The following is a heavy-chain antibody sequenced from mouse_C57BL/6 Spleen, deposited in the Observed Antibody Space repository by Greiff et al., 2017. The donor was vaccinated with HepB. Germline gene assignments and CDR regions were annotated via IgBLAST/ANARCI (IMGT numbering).Heavy chain of an antibody. V-gene: IGHV1-53*01. Sequence: QVQLKQPGTELVKPGASVKLSCKASGYTFTSYWMHWVKQRPGQGLEWIGNINPSNGGTNYNEKFKSKATLTVDKSSSTAYMQLSSLTSEDSAVYYCARKPSAGYGFAYWGQGTLVTVSA. D-gene: IGHD3-2*02. J-gene: IGHJ3*01. CDR3: ARKPSAGYGFAY. CDR2: INPSNGGT. CDR1: GYTFTSYW.